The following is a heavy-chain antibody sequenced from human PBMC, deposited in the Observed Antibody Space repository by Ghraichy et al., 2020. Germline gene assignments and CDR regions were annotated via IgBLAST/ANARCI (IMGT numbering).Heavy chain of an antibody. Sequence: GGSLRLSCAASGFTFSTSDINWVRQAPGKGLEWVSFISGSGGSKYYVDSVKGRFTISRDNSKNTLYLQMNSLRAEDTAIYYCAKEGRGYTPGYWGQGTLVTVSS. CDR1: GFTFSTSD. D-gene: IGHD5-24*01. J-gene: IGHJ4*02. V-gene: IGHV3-23*01. CDR3: AKEGRGYTPGY. CDR2: ISGSGGSK.